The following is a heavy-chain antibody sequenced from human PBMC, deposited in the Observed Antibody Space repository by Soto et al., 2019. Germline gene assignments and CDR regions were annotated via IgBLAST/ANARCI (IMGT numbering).Heavy chain of an antibody. CDR3: VRDLCGEVSY. V-gene: IGHV1-18*01. Sequence: QVQLVQSGAEVRQPGASVKVSCKASGYSFTTYGMSWVRQAPGQGLEYMGWINGYGHGAKYVQRFQGRFSMTTDTSTNSVYVDLRSLSSDDTAVYYCVRDLCGEVSYWGQGTVFIVSP. CDR1: GYSFTTYG. CDR2: INGYGHGA. D-gene: IGHD3-10*01. J-gene: IGHJ4*02.